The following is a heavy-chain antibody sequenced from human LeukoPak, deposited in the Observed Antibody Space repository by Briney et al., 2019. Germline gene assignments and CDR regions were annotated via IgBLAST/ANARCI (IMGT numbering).Heavy chain of an antibody. CDR3: AKDRWGGTAFDY. V-gene: IGHV3-30*18. D-gene: IGHD3-10*01. CDR1: GFTFSSYG. Sequence: GGSLRLSCAASGFTFSSYGMHWVRQAPGKGLEWVAVISYDGSNKYYADSVKGRFTISRDNSKNTLYLQMNSLRAEDTAVYYCAKDRWGGTAFDYWGQGTLVTVSS. J-gene: IGHJ4*02. CDR2: ISYDGSNK.